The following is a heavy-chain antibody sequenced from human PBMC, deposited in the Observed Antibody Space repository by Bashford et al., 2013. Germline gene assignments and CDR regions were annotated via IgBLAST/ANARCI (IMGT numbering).Heavy chain of an antibody. CDR1: GDSINSGTYY. CDR2: IYVGGNT. CDR3: ARPLSTSGSSSIYSGMDV. D-gene: IGHD6-6*01. J-gene: IGHJ6*02. Sequence: SETLSLTCTISGDSINSGTYYWSWIRQPAGKGLEWLGRIYVGGNTNYNPSLKSRVTISINTSKNQFSLNLTSVTAADTAVYYCARPLSTSGSSSIYSGMDVWGQGTTVTVSS. V-gene: IGHV4-61*02.